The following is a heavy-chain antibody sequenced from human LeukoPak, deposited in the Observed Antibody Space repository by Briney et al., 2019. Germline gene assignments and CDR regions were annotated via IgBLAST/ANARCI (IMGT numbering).Heavy chain of an antibody. J-gene: IGHJ4*02. V-gene: IGHV3-23*01. CDR1: GFTFSSYG. CDR2: ISGSGGSI. D-gene: IGHD6-13*01. CDR3: AKDPRRYSRTGGYFDY. Sequence: GGTLRLSCAASGFTFSSYGMSWVRQAPGKGLEWVSAISGSGGSIYYADSVKGRFTISRDNSKNTLYLQMNSLRAEDTAVYYCAKDPRRYSRTGGYFDYWGQGTLVTVPS.